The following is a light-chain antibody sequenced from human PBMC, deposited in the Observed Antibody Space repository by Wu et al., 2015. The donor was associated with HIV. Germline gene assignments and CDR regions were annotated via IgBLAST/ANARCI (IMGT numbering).Light chain of an antibody. J-gene: IGKJ2*01. CDR2: GAS. CDR1: QTIRGSQ. CDR3: QQYADSPYN. Sequence: VMTQSPTTLSLSPGERATLSCRASQTIRGSQLAWYQQKPGQAPRLLINGASKRATGIPDRLSGSGSGTDFTLIISRLEPEDFAVYYCQQYADSPYNFGQGTKLEIK. V-gene: IGKV3-20*01.